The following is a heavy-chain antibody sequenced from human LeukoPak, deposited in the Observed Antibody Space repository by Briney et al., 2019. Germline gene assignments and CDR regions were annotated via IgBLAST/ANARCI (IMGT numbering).Heavy chain of an antibody. CDR3: AKGPKYYDILTGPEYFQH. CDR2: ISGSGGST. Sequence: GASLRLSCAASGFTFSSYAMSWVRQAPGKGLGWVSAISGSGGSTYYADSLKGRFTISRDNSKNTLYLQMNSLRAEDTAVYYCAKGPKYYDILTGPEYFQHWGQGTLVTVSS. CDR1: GFTFSSYA. V-gene: IGHV3-23*01. D-gene: IGHD3-9*01. J-gene: IGHJ1*01.